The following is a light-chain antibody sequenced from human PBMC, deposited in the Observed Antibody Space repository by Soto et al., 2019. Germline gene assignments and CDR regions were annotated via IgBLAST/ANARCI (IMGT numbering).Light chain of an antibody. J-gene: IGLJ2*01. CDR2: LNSDGSH. CDR3: QTWGTGVV. Sequence: QAVVTQSPSASASLGASVKITCTLSSGHSNYAIAWHQQQPEKGPRYLMRLNSDGSHTKGDGIPDRFSGSSSGAERYLTISSLQSEDEADYFCQTWGTGVVFGGGTKLTVL. V-gene: IGLV4-69*01. CDR1: SGHSNYA.